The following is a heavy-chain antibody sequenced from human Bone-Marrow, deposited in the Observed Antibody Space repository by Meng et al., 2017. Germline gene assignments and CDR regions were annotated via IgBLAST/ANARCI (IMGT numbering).Heavy chain of an antibody. CDR2: INPNSGGT. CDR3: SRDTGWFDP. J-gene: IGHJ5*02. CDR1: GYTFTGYY. V-gene: IGHV1-2*02. Sequence: ASVKVSCKASGYTFTGYYMHWVRQAPGQGLEWMGWINPNSGGTNYAQKFQGRVTMTRETSISTAYMEPSRLRSDDTAVYYCSRDTGWFDPWGQGTLVTVSS. D-gene: IGHD4-11*01.